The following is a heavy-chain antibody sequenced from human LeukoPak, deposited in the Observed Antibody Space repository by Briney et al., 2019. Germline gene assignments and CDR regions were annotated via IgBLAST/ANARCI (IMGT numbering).Heavy chain of an antibody. D-gene: IGHD5-18*01. CDR1: GFTFSSYG. Sequence: SGGSLRLSCAASGFTFSSYGMHWVRQAPGKGLERVAVIWYDGINKYYADSVKGRFTISRDNSKNTLYLQMNSLRAEDTAVYYCARGGYSYGFGDYYYGMDVWGQGATVTVSS. CDR3: ARGGYSYGFGDYYYGMDV. V-gene: IGHV3-33*01. CDR2: IWYDGINK. J-gene: IGHJ6*02.